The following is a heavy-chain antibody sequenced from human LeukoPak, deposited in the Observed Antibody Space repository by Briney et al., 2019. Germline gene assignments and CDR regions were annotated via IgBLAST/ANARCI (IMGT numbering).Heavy chain of an antibody. V-gene: IGHV4-34*01. J-gene: IGHJ4*02. Sequence: SETLSLTCAVYGGSFSGYYWSWIRQPPGKGLEWIGEINHSGSTNYNPSLKSRVTISVDTSKNQFSLKLSSVTAADTAVYYCARGGEWWLRRPVDYWGRGTLVTVSS. D-gene: IGHD5-12*01. CDR2: INHSGST. CDR1: GGSFSGYY. CDR3: ARGGEWWLRRPVDY.